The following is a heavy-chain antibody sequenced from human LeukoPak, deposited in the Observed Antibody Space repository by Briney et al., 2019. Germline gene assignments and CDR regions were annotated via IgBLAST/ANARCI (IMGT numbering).Heavy chain of an antibody. Sequence: SETLSLTCTVSGGSISSYYWSWIRQPPGKGLEWIGYIYYSGSTNYNPSLKSRVTISLDMSKSQFSLKLSSVTAADTALYYCARGGDYPFDYWGQGTLVTVSS. CDR3: ARGGDYPFDY. J-gene: IGHJ4*02. CDR2: IYYSGST. D-gene: IGHD4-17*01. CDR1: GGSISSYY. V-gene: IGHV4-59*08.